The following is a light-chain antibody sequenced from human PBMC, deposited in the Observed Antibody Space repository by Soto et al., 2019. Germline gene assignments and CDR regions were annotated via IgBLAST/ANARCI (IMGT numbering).Light chain of an antibody. CDR1: SSDIGGYNY. CDR3: SSYTSSLTWG. CDR2: EVS. V-gene: IGLV2-14*01. Sequence: QSALTQPASVSGSPGQSITISCTGTSSDIGGYNYVSWYQQHPSKAPQLMIYEVSNRPSGVSSRFSGSKSGNTASLTISGLQAEDEADYYCSSYTSSLTWGFGGGTKVTVL. J-gene: IGLJ3*02.